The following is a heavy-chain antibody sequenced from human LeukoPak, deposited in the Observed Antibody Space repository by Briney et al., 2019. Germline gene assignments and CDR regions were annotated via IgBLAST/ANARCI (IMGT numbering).Heavy chain of an antibody. CDR3: ARDSIAAAGTPDY. D-gene: IGHD6-13*01. Sequence: GGSLRLSSAASGFTFTTDGMTWVRQAPGKGLEWVANINQAGIEKYSVDSVKGRFTISRDNAKNSLSLQMNSLRAEDTAVYYCARDSIAAAGTPDYWGQGTLVTVSS. V-gene: IGHV3-7*01. CDR2: INQAGIEK. CDR1: GFTFTTDG. J-gene: IGHJ4*02.